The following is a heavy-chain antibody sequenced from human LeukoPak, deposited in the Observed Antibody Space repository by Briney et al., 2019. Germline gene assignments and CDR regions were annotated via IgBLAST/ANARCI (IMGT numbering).Heavy chain of an antibody. D-gene: IGHD4-17*01. CDR2: ISYDGSNK. CDR1: GFTFSSYG. J-gene: IGHJ4*02. Sequence: PGRSLRLSCAASGFTFSSYGMHWVRQAPGKGLEWVAVISYDGSNKYYADSVKGRFTISRDNSKNTLYLQMNSLRAEDTAVYYCARVGIYGDYDYWGQGTLVTVSS. CDR3: ARVGIYGDYDY. V-gene: IGHV3-30*03.